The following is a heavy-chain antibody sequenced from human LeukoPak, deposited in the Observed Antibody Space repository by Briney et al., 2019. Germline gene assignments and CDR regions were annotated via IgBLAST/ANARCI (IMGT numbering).Heavy chain of an antibody. CDR3: ARQSTAMGPFDF. J-gene: IGHJ4*02. Sequence: SETLSLTCTVSGGSISSIAYYWGWIRQPPGKGLEWIGSIYYSGNTYYYPSLKSRVTISVDTSKNQYSLKLNSVTAADTAVYYCARQSTAMGPFDFWGQGTLVTVSS. CDR1: GGSISSIAYY. D-gene: IGHD5-18*01. CDR2: IYYSGNT. V-gene: IGHV4-39*01.